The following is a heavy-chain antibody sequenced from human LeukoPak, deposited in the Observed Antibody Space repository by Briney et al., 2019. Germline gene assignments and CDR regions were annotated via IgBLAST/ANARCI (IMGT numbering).Heavy chain of an antibody. V-gene: IGHV3-53*01. CDR2: IYSGGST. D-gene: IGHD6-13*01. J-gene: IGHJ4*02. CDR3: ARDNPSIAAAGIFDY. CDR1: GFTVSDSY. Sequence: SGGSLRLSCAASGFTVSDSYMNWVRQAPGKGLEWVSVIYSGGSTYYADSVKGRFTISRDNSKNTLYLQMNSLRAEDTAVYYCARDNPSIAAAGIFDYWGQGALVTVSS.